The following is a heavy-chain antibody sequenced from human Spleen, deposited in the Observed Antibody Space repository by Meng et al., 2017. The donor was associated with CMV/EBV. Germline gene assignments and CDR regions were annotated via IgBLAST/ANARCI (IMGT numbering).Heavy chain of an antibody. D-gene: IGHD3-10*01. V-gene: IGHV1-69*02. Sequence: SVKVSCKASGDTFSSYTISWVRQAPGQGLEWMGRIIPILGIANYAQKFQGRVTITADKSTSTAYMELSSLRSEDTAVYYCAIAMVRGVITFNWFDPWGQGTLVTVSS. J-gene: IGHJ5*02. CDR1: GDTFSSYT. CDR3: AIAMVRGVITFNWFDP. CDR2: IIPILGIA.